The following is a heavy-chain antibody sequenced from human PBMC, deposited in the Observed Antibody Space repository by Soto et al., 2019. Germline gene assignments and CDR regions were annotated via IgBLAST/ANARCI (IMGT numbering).Heavy chain of an antibody. CDR1: GYTFNSYE. D-gene: IGHD2-15*01. Sequence: QVQLVQSGAEVKKPGASVKVSCKASGYTFNSYEINWVRQATGQGLEWLGWMSPNSGNTGYAQKFQGRVTMTRNTSISTAYMELSSLRSEDTALYYCARQKLSTGDYFENWGQGTLVTVSS. CDR2: MSPNSGNT. CDR3: ARQKLSTGDYFEN. V-gene: IGHV1-8*01. J-gene: IGHJ4*02.